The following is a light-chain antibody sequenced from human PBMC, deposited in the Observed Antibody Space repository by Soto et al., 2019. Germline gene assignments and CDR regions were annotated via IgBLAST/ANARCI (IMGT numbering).Light chain of an antibody. CDR1: QSLVHIDGNTY. J-gene: IGKJ2*01. V-gene: IGKV2-24*01. CDR3: SPATQAYP. CDR2: KIS. Sequence: DIALTQTRLSSPVTLGQPASISCRSSQSLVHIDGNTYFNWLQQRPGQPPRLLIYKISNRFPEVPDRVSASGAGPDFTLKISMVEAEVVGVYYCSPATQAYPFGQGTRLEIK.